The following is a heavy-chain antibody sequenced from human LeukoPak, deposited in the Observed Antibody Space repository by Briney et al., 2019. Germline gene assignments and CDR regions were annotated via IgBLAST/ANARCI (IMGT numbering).Heavy chain of an antibody. Sequence: ASEKVSFKASGYSFTAFYIHWVRQAPGQGLEWMGWIHPRRGDTNYAQKFQGRVTMTRDTSISTAYLDLSSLRSDETAVYYCARDGDYGTGSYYRGCIDSWGQGTPVTVSP. CDR2: IHPRRGDT. D-gene: IGHD3-10*01. J-gene: IGHJ4*02. CDR3: ARDGDYGTGSYYRGCIDS. CDR1: GYSFTAFY. V-gene: IGHV1-2*02.